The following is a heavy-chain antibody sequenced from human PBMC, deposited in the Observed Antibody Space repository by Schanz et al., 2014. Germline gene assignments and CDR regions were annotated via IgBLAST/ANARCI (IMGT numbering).Heavy chain of an antibody. V-gene: IGHV3-23*04. J-gene: IGHJ6*02. CDR1: GFTFSNYN. CDR2: ISTSGGST. CDR3: ARPLGPNYYYYGLDV. Sequence: EVQLVESGGGLVQPGGSLRLSCEASGFTFSNYNMNWVRQAPGKGLEWVSAISTSGGSTYYADSVKGRFTISRDNSKNALYLQMNSLRAEDTAVYYCARPLGPNYYYYGLDVWGQGTTVTVSS.